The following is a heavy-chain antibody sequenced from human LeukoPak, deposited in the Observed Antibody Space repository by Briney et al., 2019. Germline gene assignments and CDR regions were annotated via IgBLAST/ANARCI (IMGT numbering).Heavy chain of an antibody. J-gene: IGHJ5*02. CDR3: SGHYYDSSGYPDWFDP. CDR1: GFTFSSYG. Sequence: GGSLRLSCAASGFTFSSYGMSWVRQAPGKGLEWVSAFSGSGGSTYYADSVKGRFTISRDNSKNTLYLQMNSLRAEDTAVYYCSGHYYDSSGYPDWFDPWGQGTLVTVSS. D-gene: IGHD3-22*01. V-gene: IGHV3-23*01. CDR2: FSGSGGST.